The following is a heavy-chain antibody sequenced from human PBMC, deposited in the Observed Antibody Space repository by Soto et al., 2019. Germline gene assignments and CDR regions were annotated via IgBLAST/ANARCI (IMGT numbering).Heavy chain of an antibody. CDR1: GGSISNSNW. CDR2: IYHSGST. CDR3: ARAGHNYGYFDFDY. D-gene: IGHD5-18*01. V-gene: IGHV4-4*02. J-gene: IGHJ4*02. Sequence: SETLSLTGAVSGGSISNSNWWSCVRQPPGKGLEWIGNIYHSGSTNYNPSLKSRVTISIDKSNNQFSLKLSSVTAADTSVYYCARAGHNYGYFDFDYWGQGTLVTVSS.